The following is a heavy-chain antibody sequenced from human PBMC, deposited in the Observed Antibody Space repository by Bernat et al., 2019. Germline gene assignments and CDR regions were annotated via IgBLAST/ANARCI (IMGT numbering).Heavy chain of an antibody. CDR1: RFTFTNSW. D-gene: IGHD6-6*01. J-gene: IGHJ3*02. CDR3: ARGYSSSSGRTFDI. Sequence: EVQLVESGGGLVQPGGSLRVSCAASRFTFTNSWMHWVRQAPGKGLVWVSRISTDGTGTTYADSVKGRFTISRDNANNTLYLQMNSLGVEDTAIYYCARGYSSSSGRTFDIWGQGTMVTVSS. CDR2: ISTDGTGT. V-gene: IGHV3-74*01.